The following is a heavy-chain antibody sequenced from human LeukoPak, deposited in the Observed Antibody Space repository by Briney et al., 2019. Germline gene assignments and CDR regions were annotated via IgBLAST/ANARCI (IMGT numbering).Heavy chain of an antibody. D-gene: IGHD6-13*01. CDR1: GGSISSYY. V-gene: IGHV4-59*01. Sequence: SETLSLTCTVSGGSISSYYWSWIRQPPGKGLEWIGYIYYSGSTNYNPSLKSRVTISVDTSKNQFSLKLSSVTAADTAVYYCAHVAGWAAAGTYYFDYWGQGTLVTVSS. J-gene: IGHJ4*02. CDR2: IYYSGST. CDR3: AHVAGWAAAGTYYFDY.